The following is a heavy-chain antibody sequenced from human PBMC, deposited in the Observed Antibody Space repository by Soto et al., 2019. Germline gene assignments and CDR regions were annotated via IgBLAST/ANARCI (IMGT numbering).Heavy chain of an antibody. CDR3: ARSPDWYSSGWYGAYYGMDV. CDR1: GGSISSYY. J-gene: IGHJ6*02. Sequence: QVQLQESGPGLVKPSETLSLTCTVSGGSISSYYWSWIRQPPGKGLEWIWYIYYSGSTNYNPSLKRRVTLSVETSKNKFSLELSSVSAADTDVYDWARSPDWYSSGWYGAYYGMDVWGQGTTVTVSS. D-gene: IGHD6-19*01. CDR2: IYYSGST. V-gene: IGHV4-59*01.